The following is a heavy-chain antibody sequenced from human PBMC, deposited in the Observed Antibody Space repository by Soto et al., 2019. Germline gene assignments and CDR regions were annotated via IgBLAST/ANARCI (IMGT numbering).Heavy chain of an antibody. V-gene: IGHV1-46*01. D-gene: IGHD3-3*01. J-gene: IGHJ5*02. CDR3: AKAPRGGVIITTYSAHIDL. CDR1: GYTFTDYY. CDR2: INPDGGST. Sequence: QVQLVQSGAEVTKPGASVMLSCKASGYTFTDYYMHWVRQAPGQGLEWMGIINPDGGSTRYAEKFQGRVTMTRDTSTSTFYMELSSLRSEDTAVYYCAKAPRGGVIITTYSAHIDLWGQGTLVTVSS.